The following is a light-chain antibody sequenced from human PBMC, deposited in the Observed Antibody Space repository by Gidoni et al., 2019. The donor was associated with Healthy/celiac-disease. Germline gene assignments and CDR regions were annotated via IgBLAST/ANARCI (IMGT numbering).Light chain of an antibody. CDR2: DAS. CDR3: QQYDNLPRYT. J-gene: IGKJ2*01. Sequence: DIQMTQSPSSLSASVGDRVTITCQASQDTSNYLNWYQQKPGKAPKHLIYDASNLETGFPSRFSGSGSGTDFTLTISSLQPEDSATYYCQQYDNLPRYTFGRGTKLEIK. V-gene: IGKV1-33*01. CDR1: QDTSNY.